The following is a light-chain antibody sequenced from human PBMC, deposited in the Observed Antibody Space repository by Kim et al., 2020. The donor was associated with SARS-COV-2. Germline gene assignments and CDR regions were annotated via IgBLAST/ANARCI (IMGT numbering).Light chain of an antibody. J-gene: IGLJ3*02. CDR3: QSYGSTNVV. Sequence: GTPRTVSCARSSGTSASKFVQWYQQRPRSAPTTVIQANNQRPSVVPVRFSGSIDSSSTSASLTISGLKTEDEADYYCQSYGSTNVVFGGGTQLTVL. CDR2: ANN. V-gene: IGLV6-57*03. CDR1: SGTSASKF.